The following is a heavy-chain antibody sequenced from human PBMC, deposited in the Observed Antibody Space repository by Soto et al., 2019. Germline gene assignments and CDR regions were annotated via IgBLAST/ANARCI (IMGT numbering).Heavy chain of an antibody. CDR1: GGSISSSSYY. D-gene: IGHD3-22*01. CDR3: ARTYYYDSSLDY. V-gene: IGHV4-39*01. J-gene: IGHJ4*02. Sequence: PSETLSLTCTVSGGSISSSSYYWGWIRQPPGKGMEWIGSIYYSGSTYYKQSLKSRVTISVDTSKNQFSLKLSSVTAADTAVYYCARTYYYDSSLDYWGQGTLVTVS. CDR2: IYYSGST.